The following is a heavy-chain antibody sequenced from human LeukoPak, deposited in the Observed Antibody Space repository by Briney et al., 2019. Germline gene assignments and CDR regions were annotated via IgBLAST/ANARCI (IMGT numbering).Heavy chain of an antibody. CDR1: GFTFSSYA. CDR2: ISYDGSNK. J-gene: IGHJ6*02. V-gene: IGHV3-30-3*01. CDR3: ARADYGDYIYYYYYGMDV. D-gene: IGHD4-17*01. Sequence: PGGSLRLSCAASGFTFSSYAMHWVRQAPGKGLEWVAVISYDGSNKYYADSVKGRFTISRDNSKNTLYLQMSSLRAEDTAVYYCARADYGDYIYYYYYGMDVWGQGTTVTVSS.